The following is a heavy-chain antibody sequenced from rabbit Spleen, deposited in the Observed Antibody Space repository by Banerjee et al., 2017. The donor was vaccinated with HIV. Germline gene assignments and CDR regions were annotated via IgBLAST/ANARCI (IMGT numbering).Heavy chain of an antibody. CDR1: GVSLNDKDV. D-gene: IGHD1-1*01. CDR2: INTATGKA. V-gene: IGHV1S45*01. J-gene: IGHJ4*01. Sequence: EQLEESGGGLVKPEGSLTLTCKASGVSLNDKDVMCWVRQAPGKGLEWIACINTATGKAVYASWAKGRFTISKTSSNTVTLQMTSLTAADTATCFCARDLVGVIGWNFNLWGQGTLVTVS. CDR3: ARDLVGVIGWNFNL.